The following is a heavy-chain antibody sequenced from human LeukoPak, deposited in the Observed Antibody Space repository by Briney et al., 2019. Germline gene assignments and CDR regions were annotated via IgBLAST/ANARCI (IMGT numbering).Heavy chain of an antibody. CDR3: EGSRGYYSEYYYGMDV. D-gene: IGHD3-22*01. Sequence: GGSLRLSCSVSAFTFSTYVMHWVRQAPGQGLEYVSAIGSNGDNTYYEDSVKGRFTISRDNAKNSLYLQMNSLRAEDTAVYYCEGSRGYYSEYYYGMDVWGQGTTVTVSS. CDR1: AFTFSTYV. V-gene: IGHV3-64*04. J-gene: IGHJ6*02. CDR2: IGSNGDNT.